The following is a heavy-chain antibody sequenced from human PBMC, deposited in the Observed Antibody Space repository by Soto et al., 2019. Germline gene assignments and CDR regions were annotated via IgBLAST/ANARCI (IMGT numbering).Heavy chain of an antibody. J-gene: IGHJ6*04. V-gene: IGHV3-7*01. D-gene: IGHD6-6*01. CDR1: GFTFSSYW. CDR3: AREIAARL. CDR2: IKQDGSEE. Sequence: EVQLVESGGGLVQPGGSLRLSCAASGFTFSSYWMSWFRQAPGKGLAWVANIKQDGSEENYVDSVKGRFTISRDNAKNGLYRQMNSLRGEDSAVYYCAREIAARLWGKGTTVTVSS.